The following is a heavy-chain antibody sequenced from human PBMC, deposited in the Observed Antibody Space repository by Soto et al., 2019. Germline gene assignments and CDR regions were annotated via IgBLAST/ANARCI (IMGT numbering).Heavy chain of an antibody. CDR3: ARDSFCSGGSCYRRFDY. J-gene: IGHJ4*02. CDR2: TYYRSKWYN. V-gene: IGHV6-1*01. D-gene: IGHD2-15*01. Sequence: QSQTLSLTCAISGDSVSSNSAAWNWIRQSPSRGLEWLGRTYYRSKWYNDYAVSVKSRITINPDTSKNQFSLHLNSMTPEDTAVYFCARDSFCSGGSCYRRFDYWGQGTLVTVSS. CDR1: GDSVSSNSAA.